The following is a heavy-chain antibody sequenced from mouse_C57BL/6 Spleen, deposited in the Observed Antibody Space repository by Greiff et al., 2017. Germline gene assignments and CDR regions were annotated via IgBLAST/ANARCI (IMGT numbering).Heavy chain of an antibody. D-gene: IGHD1-1*01. V-gene: IGHV1-54*01. Sequence: VQLKQSGAELVRPGTSVKVSCKASGYAFTNYLIEWVKQRPGQGLEWIGVINPGSGGTNYNEKFKGKATLTADKSSSTAYMQLSSLTSEDSAVYFCARSGITTLVGDYWGQGTTLTFSS. CDR3: ARSGITTLVGDY. CDR2: INPGSGGT. J-gene: IGHJ2*01. CDR1: GYAFTNYL.